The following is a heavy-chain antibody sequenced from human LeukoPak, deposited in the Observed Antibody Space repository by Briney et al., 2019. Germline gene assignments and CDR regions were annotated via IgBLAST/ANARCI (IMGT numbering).Heavy chain of an antibody. V-gene: IGHV1-69*05. J-gene: IGHJ6*03. Sequence: GASVKVSCKASGGTFSSYAISWVRQAPGQGLEWMGRIIPIFGTANYAQKFQGRVTITTDESTSTAYMELSSLRSEDTAVYYCARDPQSLGYCSGGSCPGRYHYYYMDVWGKGTTVTVSS. CDR3: ARDPQSLGYCSGGSCPGRYHYYYMDV. CDR2: IIPIFGTA. CDR1: GGTFSSYA. D-gene: IGHD2-15*01.